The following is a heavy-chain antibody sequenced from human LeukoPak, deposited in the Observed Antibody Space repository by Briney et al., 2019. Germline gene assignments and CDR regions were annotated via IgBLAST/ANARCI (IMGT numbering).Heavy chain of an antibody. CDR1: GFTFSSYW. Sequence: GGSLRLSCAASGFTFSSYWMSWVRQAPGKGLEWVANIKQDGSEKYFVDSVKGRFTISRDNAKNSLYLQMNSLRAEDTAVYYCARDYYGSGSSNWFDPWGQGTLVTVSS. J-gene: IGHJ5*02. V-gene: IGHV3-7*01. CDR2: IKQDGSEK. CDR3: ARDYYGSGSSNWFDP. D-gene: IGHD3-10*01.